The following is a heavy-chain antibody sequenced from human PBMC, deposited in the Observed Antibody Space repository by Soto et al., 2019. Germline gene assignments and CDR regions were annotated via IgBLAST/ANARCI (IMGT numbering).Heavy chain of an antibody. V-gene: IGHV3-30-3*01. J-gene: IGHJ5*02. Sequence: QAQLVESGGGVVQPGRSLRLSCAASGFTFSSYAMHWVRQAPGKGLEWVAVISYDGSNKYYADSVKGRFTISRDNSKNTLYLQMNSLSAEDTAVYYCARDRGGGPILPFDPWGQGTLVTVSS. D-gene: IGHD3-9*01. CDR1: GFTFSSYA. CDR2: ISYDGSNK. CDR3: ARDRGGGPILPFDP.